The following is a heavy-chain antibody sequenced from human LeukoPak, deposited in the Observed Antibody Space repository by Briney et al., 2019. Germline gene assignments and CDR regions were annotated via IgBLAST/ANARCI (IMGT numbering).Heavy chain of an antibody. D-gene: IGHD3-10*01. V-gene: IGHV3-23*01. CDR3: ARSPSVRGVIGDY. CDR1: GFTFSSYA. CDR2: ISGSGGST. Sequence: PGGSLRLSCAASGFTFSSYAMSRVRQAPGKGLEWVSAISGSGGSTYYADSVKGRFTISRDNAKNSLYLQMNSLRDEDTAVYYCARSPSVRGVIGDYWGQGTLVTVSS. J-gene: IGHJ4*02.